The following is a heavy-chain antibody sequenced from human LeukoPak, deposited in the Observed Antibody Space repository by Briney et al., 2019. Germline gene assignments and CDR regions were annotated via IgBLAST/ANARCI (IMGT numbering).Heavy chain of an antibody. CDR1: GYTFTSYD. CDR2: MNPNRGDT. D-gene: IGHD1-26*01. Sequence: GASVKVSCKASGYTFTSYDIHWVRQATGQGLEWMGRMNPNRGDTDYAQKLQGRVTMTTDTSTSTAYMELRSLRSDDTAVYYCARDRIGELYRGGGFDYWGQGTLVTVSS. V-gene: IGHV1-8*01. CDR3: ARDRIGELYRGGGFDY. J-gene: IGHJ4*02.